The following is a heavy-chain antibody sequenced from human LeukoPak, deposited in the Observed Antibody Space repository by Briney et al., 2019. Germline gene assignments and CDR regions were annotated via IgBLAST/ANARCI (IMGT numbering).Heavy chain of an antibody. CDR2: FDPEDGET. D-gene: IGHD6-13*01. Sequence: GASVKVSCKVSGYTLTELSMHWVRQAPGKGLEWMGGFDPEDGETIYAQKFQGRVTMTEDTSTDTAYMELSSLRSEDTAVYYCATGPSNSRIAAAGPFDYWGQGTLVTVSS. V-gene: IGHV1-24*01. J-gene: IGHJ4*02. CDR1: GYTLTELS. CDR3: ATGPSNSRIAAAGPFDY.